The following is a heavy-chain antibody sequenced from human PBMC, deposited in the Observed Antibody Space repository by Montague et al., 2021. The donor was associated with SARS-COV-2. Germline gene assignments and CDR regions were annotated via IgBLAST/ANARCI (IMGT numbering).Heavy chain of an antibody. CDR1: GDSITNHY. CDR3: ARVRYYGSGTSLGMDV. Sequence: SETLSLTCSVSGDSITNHYWSWIRQPAGKGLEWIGRMHFTGKTNFSPFFSSRLTMSADTSKNQFSLKLSSVTAADTAVYYCARVRYYGSGTSLGMDVWGQGTPVTVSS. D-gene: IGHD3-10*01. CDR2: MHFTGKT. J-gene: IGHJ6*02. V-gene: IGHV4-4*07.